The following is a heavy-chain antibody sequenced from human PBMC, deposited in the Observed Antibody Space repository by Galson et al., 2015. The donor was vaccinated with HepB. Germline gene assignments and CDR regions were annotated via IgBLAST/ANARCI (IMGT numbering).Heavy chain of an antibody. CDR1: GDSVSSNSAA. CDR3: AKEIAVAGKSGFYY. V-gene: IGHV6-1*01. CDR2: RYYRSKWYN. J-gene: IGHJ4*02. D-gene: IGHD6-19*01. Sequence: CAISGDSVSSNSAAWNWIRQSPSRGLEWLGRRYYRSKWYNGYAVSVKSRITINPDTSKNQFSLQLNSVTPEDTAVYYCAKEIAVAGKSGFYYWGQGTLVTVSS.